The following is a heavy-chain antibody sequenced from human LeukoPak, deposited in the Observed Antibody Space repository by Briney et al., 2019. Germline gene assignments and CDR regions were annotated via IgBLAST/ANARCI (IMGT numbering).Heavy chain of an antibody. J-gene: IGHJ4*02. D-gene: IGHD2-2*01. Sequence: ASVKVSCKASGYTFTDYAIHWVRQAPGQRLEWMGWINAGNGDTKYSQKFQGRVTITRDTSASIVYMELSSLISEDTALYSCARGSTSDWPFDYWGQGTRVTVS. CDR1: GYTFTDYA. V-gene: IGHV1-3*01. CDR2: INAGNGDT. CDR3: ARGSTSDWPFDY.